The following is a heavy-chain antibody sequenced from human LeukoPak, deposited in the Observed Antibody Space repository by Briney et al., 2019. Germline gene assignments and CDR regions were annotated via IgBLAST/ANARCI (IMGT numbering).Heavy chain of an antibody. Sequence: TGGSLRLSCVGSGFTFSDYYMSWIRQAPGKGLEWVSYISSGSSYTNYADSVKGRLSISRDNAKNSLYLQMNSLRTEDTAVYYCARGGYYNSGSTDYWGHGTLVTVSS. CDR2: ISSGSSYT. J-gene: IGHJ4*01. V-gene: IGHV3-11*05. CDR1: GFTFSDYY. CDR3: ARGGYYNSGSTDY. D-gene: IGHD3-10*01.